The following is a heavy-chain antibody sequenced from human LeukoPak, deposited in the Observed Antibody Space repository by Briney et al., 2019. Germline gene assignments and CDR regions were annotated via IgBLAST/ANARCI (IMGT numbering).Heavy chain of an antibody. J-gene: IGHJ3*02. CDR1: GGTFSSYA. Sequence: ASVTVSCKASGGTFSSYAISWVRQAPGQGLEWMGGMIPNFGTANYAQNFQGRVPITTFESTSTAYMALSSLRSADTAVYYCARVGYCSSTSCRRFNDAFDIWGQGTMVTVSS. D-gene: IGHD2-2*03. V-gene: IGHV1-69*05. CDR3: ARVGYCSSTSCRRFNDAFDI. CDR2: MIPNFGTA.